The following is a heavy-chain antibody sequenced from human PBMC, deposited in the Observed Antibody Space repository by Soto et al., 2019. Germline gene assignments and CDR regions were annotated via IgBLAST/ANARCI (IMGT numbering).Heavy chain of an antibody. J-gene: IGHJ6*02. V-gene: IGHV3-30*09. Sequence: VQLVESGGGEVQPGRSLRLSCAASGFTYTDFALHWVRQAPGKGLEWVAIISYDGSDKYYADSVKGRFAISRDNPKNTLYLEMNSLRPEDTAVYFCARRAWDSYYAIDVWGQGTTVTV. CDR3: ARRAWDSYYAIDV. CDR2: ISYDGSDK. CDR1: GFTYTDFA. D-gene: IGHD3-22*01.